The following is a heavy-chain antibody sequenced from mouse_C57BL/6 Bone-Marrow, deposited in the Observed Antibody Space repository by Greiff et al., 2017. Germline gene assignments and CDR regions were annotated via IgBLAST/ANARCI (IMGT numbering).Heavy chain of an antibody. CDR2: ISSGSSTI. CDR3: AREIDPLYYYAMDY. V-gene: IGHV5-17*01. Sequence: EVHLVESGGGLVKPGGSLKLSCAASGFTFSDYGMHWVRQAPEKGLEWVAYISSGSSTIYYADTVKGRFTISRDNAKNTLFLQMTSLRSEDTAMYYCAREIDPLYYYAMDYWGQGTSVTVSS. J-gene: IGHJ4*01. CDR1: GFTFSDYG.